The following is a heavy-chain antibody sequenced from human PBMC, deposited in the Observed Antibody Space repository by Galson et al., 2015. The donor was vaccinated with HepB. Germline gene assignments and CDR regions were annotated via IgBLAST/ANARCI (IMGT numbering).Heavy chain of an antibody. V-gene: IGHV2-70*17. D-gene: IGHD1-26*01. CDR1: GFSLTTSRVC. CDR3: SRTSLVGPGIYYFDS. Sequence: PALVKPTQTVALTCTFSGFSLTTSRVCVSWIRQSPGKALQWLARIDWDDDKFYNTSVKTRLTISKDITKNQAVLTMTNLDPEDTGMYYCSRTSLVGPGIYYFDSWGQGTPVTVSS. J-gene: IGHJ4*02. CDR2: IDWDDDK.